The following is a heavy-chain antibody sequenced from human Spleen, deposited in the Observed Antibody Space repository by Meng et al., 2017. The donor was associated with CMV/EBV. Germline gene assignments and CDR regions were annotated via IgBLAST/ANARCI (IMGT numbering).Heavy chain of an antibody. J-gene: IGHJ6*02. D-gene: IGHD6-13*01. CDR1: GFTFRNYS. CDR3: ARDGIETAGSFDYYYGMDV. V-gene: IGHV3-21*01. CDR2: ISRSSNYI. Sequence: GGSLRLSCAASGFTFRNYSMNWVRQAPGKGLEWVSSISRSSNYIYYADSVKGRFTISRDNAKNSLYLQVNSLRAEDSAVYYCARDGIETAGSFDYYYGMDVWGLGTTVTVSS.